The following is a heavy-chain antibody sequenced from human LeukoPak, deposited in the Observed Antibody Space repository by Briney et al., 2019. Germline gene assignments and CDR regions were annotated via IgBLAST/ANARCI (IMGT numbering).Heavy chain of an antibody. CDR1: GFTFNNYA. J-gene: IGHJ4*02. CDR2: IGWNSHII. Sequence: PGGSLRLSCAASGFTFNNYAMHWVRQAPGKGLEWVSVIGWNSHIIGYEDSVKGRFTISRDNARNSLSLQMNILRAEATAFYYCAKDRDRSGFAPYFDYWGQGILVTVSS. CDR3: AKDRDRSGFAPYFDY. D-gene: IGHD3-22*01. V-gene: IGHV3-9*01.